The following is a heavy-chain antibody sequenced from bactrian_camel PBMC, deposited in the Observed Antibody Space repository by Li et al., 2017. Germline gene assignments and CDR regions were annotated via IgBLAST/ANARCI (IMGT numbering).Heavy chain of an antibody. CDR3: AADRSYLPFSRGRAGY. Sequence: QLVESGGGLVQPGASLRLSCAASGFTFSNYDMSWVRQAPGKEREGVALIYTGDHSAYYLDSVKGRFTISRDDAKNTVILQMDNLRPEDTAMYYCAADRSYLPFSRGRAGYWGQGTQVTVS. CDR2: IYTGDHSA. V-gene: IGHV3S40*01. CDR1: GFTFSNYD. D-gene: IGHD5*01. J-gene: IGHJ4*01.